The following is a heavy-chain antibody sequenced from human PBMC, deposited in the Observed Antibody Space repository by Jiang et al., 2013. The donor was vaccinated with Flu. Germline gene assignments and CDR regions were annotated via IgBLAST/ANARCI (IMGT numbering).Heavy chain of an antibody. Sequence: GFTFSSYEMNWVRQAPGKGLEWVSYISSSGSTIYYADSVKGRFTISRDNAKNSLYLQMNSLRAEDTAVYYCASVYSSGWYSRFDYWGQGTLVTVSS. CDR2: ISSSGSTI. CDR1: GFTFSSYE. CDR3: ASVYSSGWYSRFDY. D-gene: IGHD6-19*01. V-gene: IGHV3-48*03. J-gene: IGHJ4*02.